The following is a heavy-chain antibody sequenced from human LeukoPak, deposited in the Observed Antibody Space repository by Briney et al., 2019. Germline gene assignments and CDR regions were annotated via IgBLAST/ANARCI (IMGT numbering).Heavy chain of an antibody. D-gene: IGHD1-7*01. CDR3: AKSSWNYAYNWFDP. CDR2: IYHSGST. Sequence: SQTLSLTCAVSGGSISSGGYSWSWIRQPPGKGLEWIGYIYHSGSTYYNPSLKSRVTISVDRSKNQFSLKLSSVTAADTAVHYCAKSSWNYAYNWFDPWGQGTLVTVSS. CDR1: GGSISSGGYS. V-gene: IGHV4-30-2*01. J-gene: IGHJ5*02.